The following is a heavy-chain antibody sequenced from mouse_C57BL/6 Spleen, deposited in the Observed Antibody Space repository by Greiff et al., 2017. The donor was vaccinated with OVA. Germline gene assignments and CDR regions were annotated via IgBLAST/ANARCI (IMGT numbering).Heavy chain of an antibody. D-gene: IGHD4-1*01. CDR1: GFNIKDDY. V-gene: IGHV14-4*01. CDR3: TATANWDGSYCCDY. Sequence: VQLQQSGAELVRPGASVKLSCTASGFNIKDDYMHWVKQRPEQGLEWIGWIDPENGDTEYASKFQGTATITADKSSNTAYLQLSSLTYENTAIYYCTATANWDGSYCCDYWGQGTTLTVSS. CDR2: IDPENGDT. J-gene: IGHJ2*01.